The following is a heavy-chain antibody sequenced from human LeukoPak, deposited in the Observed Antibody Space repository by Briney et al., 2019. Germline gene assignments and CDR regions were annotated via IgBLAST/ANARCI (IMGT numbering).Heavy chain of an antibody. CDR2: ISISGGTT. J-gene: IGHJ3*02. Sequence: GGSLRLSCAASGFTFSNSAMTWVRQAPGKGLEWVSIISISGGTTYYADSVKGRFTISRDNSKNTLFLQMNSLRAEDTAVYYCARDAPTRGYNYHAFDIWGLGTMVTVSS. CDR3: ARDAPTRGYNYHAFDI. CDR1: GFTFSNSA. V-gene: IGHV3-23*01. D-gene: IGHD5-24*01.